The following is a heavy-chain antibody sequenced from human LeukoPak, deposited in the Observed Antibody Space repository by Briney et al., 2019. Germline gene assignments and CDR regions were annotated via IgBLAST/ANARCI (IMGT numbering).Heavy chain of an antibody. CDR3: ARVDSGSYLRYFDL. J-gene: IGHJ2*01. V-gene: IGHV1-2*02. D-gene: IGHD1-26*01. CDR1: GYTFTGYY. CDR2: INTNSGGT. Sequence: GGSLKVSCKASGYTFTGYYMHWVRQAPGQGLEWMGWINTNSGGTNYAQKFQGRVTMTRDTSISTSYMELSSLRSDDTAVHYCARVDSGSYLRYFDLWGRGTLVTVS.